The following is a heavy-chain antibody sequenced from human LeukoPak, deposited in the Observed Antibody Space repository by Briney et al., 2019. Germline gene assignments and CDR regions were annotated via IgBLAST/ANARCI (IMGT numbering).Heavy chain of an antibody. V-gene: IGHV1-46*01. J-gene: IGHJ5*02. Sequence: ASVKVSCKASGYTFTSYYMHWVRQAPGQGLEWMGIINPSGGSTSYAQKFQGRVTMTRDTSTSTVYMELSSLRSEDTAAYYCARDLDFWSGYPKNWFDPWGQGTLVTVSS. CDR2: INPSGGST. D-gene: IGHD3-3*01. CDR1: GYTFTSYY. CDR3: ARDLDFWSGYPKNWFDP.